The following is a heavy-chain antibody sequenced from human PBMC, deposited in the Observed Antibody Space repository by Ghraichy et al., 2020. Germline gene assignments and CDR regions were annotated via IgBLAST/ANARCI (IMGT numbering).Heavy chain of an antibody. CDR3: ATYFDGSGYYLGYFQY. V-gene: IGHV3-7*03. J-gene: IGHJ1*01. D-gene: IGHD3-22*01. CDR1: GFNFNKYW. CDR2: IKQDGSEE. Sequence: GSLRLSCAAAGFNFNKYWMTWVRQAPGKGLEWLANIKQDGSEEYYVDSVKGRFTISRDNAENSLYLQMSNLRAEDTAVYYCATYFDGSGYYLGYFQYWGQGTLVTVSS.